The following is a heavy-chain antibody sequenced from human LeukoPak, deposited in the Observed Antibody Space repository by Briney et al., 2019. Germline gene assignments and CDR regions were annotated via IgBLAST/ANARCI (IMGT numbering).Heavy chain of an antibody. Sequence: ASVKVSCKASGYTXTGYYMHLVRQAPGQGLEWMGWINPNSGGTNYAQKFQGRVTMTRDTSISTAYMELSRLRSDDTAVYYCARDRGIVATIPLSYWGQGTLVTVSS. J-gene: IGHJ4*02. V-gene: IGHV1-2*02. CDR2: INPNSGGT. CDR3: ARDRGIVATIPLSY. CDR1: GYTXTGYY. D-gene: IGHD5-12*01.